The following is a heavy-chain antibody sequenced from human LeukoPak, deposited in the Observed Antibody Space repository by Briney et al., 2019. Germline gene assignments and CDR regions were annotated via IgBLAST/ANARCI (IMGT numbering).Heavy chain of an antibody. V-gene: IGHV3-23*01. CDR1: GFTFSSYA. CDR3: AKDRPLLTGYFDY. Sequence: GGSLSLSCAASGFTFSSYAMSWVRQAPGKGLEWVSAISGSGGSTYYAGSVKVRFTISRNNSKNTLNLQMNGLRAEDSAVNYCAKDRPLLTGYFDYWGQGTLVTVSS. J-gene: IGHJ4*02. D-gene: IGHD3-9*01. CDR2: ISGSGGST.